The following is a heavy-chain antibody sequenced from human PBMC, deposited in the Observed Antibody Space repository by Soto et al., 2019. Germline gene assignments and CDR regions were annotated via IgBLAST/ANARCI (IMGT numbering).Heavy chain of an antibody. J-gene: IGHJ4*02. V-gene: IGHV1-46*01. D-gene: IGHD2-21*01. CDR2: INPSGGST. CDR3: ARDPQRHIVVVVGDY. Sequence: ASVKVSCKASGYTFTSYYMHWVRQAPGQGLEWMGIINPSGGSTSYAQKFQGRVTMTRDTSTSTVYMELSSLRSEDTAVYYCARDPQRHIVVVVGDYWGQGTLVTVSS. CDR1: GYTFTSYY.